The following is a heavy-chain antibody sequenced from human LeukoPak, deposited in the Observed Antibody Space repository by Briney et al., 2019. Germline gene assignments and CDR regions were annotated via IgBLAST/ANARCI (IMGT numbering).Heavy chain of an antibody. V-gene: IGHV4-34*01. CDR3: ARGSMVGGVTTP. J-gene: IGHJ5*02. D-gene: IGHD3-10*01. CDR2: INHSGST. Sequence: SETLSLTCAVYGGSFSGYYWSWIRQPPGKGLEWIGEINHSGSTNYNPSLQSRVTISVDTSKNQFSLKLSSVTDQDTAVYYCARGSMVGGVTTPWGQGTLFTVSS. CDR1: GGSFSGYY.